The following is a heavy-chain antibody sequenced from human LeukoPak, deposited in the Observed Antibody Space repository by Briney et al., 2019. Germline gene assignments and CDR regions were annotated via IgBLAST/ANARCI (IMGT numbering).Heavy chain of an antibody. V-gene: IGHV3-23*01. CDR1: GFTFANYA. J-gene: IGHJ4*02. Sequence: PGGSLRLSCAASGFTFANYAMSWVRQGPGKGLERVSTISGSGGSTYYADSVKGRFTISRDNSKNTLFLQMNSLRADDTAVYFCAKDQKSIAATGYDYWGQGTLVTVSS. CDR3: AKDQKSIAATGYDY. CDR2: ISGSGGST. D-gene: IGHD6-13*01.